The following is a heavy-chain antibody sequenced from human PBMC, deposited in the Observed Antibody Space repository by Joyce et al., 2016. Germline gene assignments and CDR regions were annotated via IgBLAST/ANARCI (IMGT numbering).Heavy chain of an antibody. CDR3: ARDTAMATGYYYYGMDV. Sequence: QVQLVQSGAEVKKPGASVKVSCKASGYTFTNYYMHWVRQAPGPGLEWMGIINPSGGSTNSAQKFQGRVTMTRDTSTSTVYMELSSLRSEDTAVYYCARDTAMATGYYYYGMDVWGQGTTVTVSS. J-gene: IGHJ6*02. D-gene: IGHD5-18*01. CDR1: GYTFTNYY. V-gene: IGHV1-46*01. CDR2: INPSGGST.